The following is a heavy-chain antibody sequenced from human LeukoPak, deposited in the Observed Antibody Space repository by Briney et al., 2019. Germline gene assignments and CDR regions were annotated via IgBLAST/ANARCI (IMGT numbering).Heavy chain of an antibody. CDR3: ARDNLDYDILTGYSQYYFDY. J-gene: IGHJ4*02. D-gene: IGHD3-9*01. CDR2: IYTSGST. CDR1: GGSLSSGSYY. V-gene: IGHV4-61*02. Sequence: SQTLSLTCTVSGGSLSSGSYYWSWIRQPAGKGLEWIGRIYTSGSTNYNPSLKSRVTISVDTSKNQFSLKLSSVTAADTAVYYCARDNLDYDILTGYSQYYFDYWGQGTLVTVSS.